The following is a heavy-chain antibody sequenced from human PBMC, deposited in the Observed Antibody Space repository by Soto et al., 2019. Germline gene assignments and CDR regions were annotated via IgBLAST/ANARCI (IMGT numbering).Heavy chain of an antibody. D-gene: IGHD1-26*01. J-gene: IGHJ3*02. CDR1: GFTFSSYG. V-gene: IGHV3-33*01. CDR2: IWYDGSNK. CDR3: ARDLELGAFDI. Sequence: QVQLVESGGGVVQPGRSLRLSCAASGFTFSSYGMHWVRQAPGKGLEWVAVIWYDGSNKYYADSVKGRFTISRDNSKNKLYLHMNSLRAEDTAVYYCARDLELGAFDIWGQGTMVIVSS.